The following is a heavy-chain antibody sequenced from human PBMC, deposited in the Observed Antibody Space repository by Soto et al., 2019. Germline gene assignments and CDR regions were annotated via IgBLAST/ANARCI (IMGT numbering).Heavy chain of an antibody. CDR1: GYTFTSYD. CDR2: MNPNSGNT. Sequence: QVKLVQSGAEVKKPGASVKVYCKASGYTFTSYDINWVRQATGPGLEWMGWMNPNSGNTGYAQKFQGSVTMTRDTSISTADMKLSSLRSEDTAVYYCARTLYVDNVDYWGQGTVFTVS. D-gene: IGHD4-17*01. CDR3: ARTLYVDNVDY. V-gene: IGHV1-8*01. J-gene: IGHJ4*02.